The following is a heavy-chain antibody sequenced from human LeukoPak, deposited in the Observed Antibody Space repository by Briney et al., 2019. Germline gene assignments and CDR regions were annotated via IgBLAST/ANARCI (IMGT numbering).Heavy chain of an antibody. CDR1: GYTFTSYY. V-gene: IGHV1-46*01. CDR3: ARGRFVLDYYCFDY. CDR2: FNPSGGGT. Sequence: GASVKVTCRASGYTFTSYYMHWVRQAPGQGLEWMGMFNPSGGGTTYAQKFQGRVTMTRDTSTSTVYMELSSLRSEDTAVYYCARGRFVLDYYCFDYWGQGTLVTVSS. J-gene: IGHJ4*02. D-gene: IGHD3-10*01.